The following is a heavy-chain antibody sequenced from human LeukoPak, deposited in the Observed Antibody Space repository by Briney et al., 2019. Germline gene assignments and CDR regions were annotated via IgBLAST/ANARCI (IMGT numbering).Heavy chain of an antibody. CDR3: AKAVSSRTGTYYFDY. V-gene: IGHV3-9*01. D-gene: IGHD3/OR15-3a*01. J-gene: IGHJ4*02. CDR1: GFTFDDYA. Sequence: GGSLRLSCAASGFTFDDYAMHWVRQAPGKGLEWVSGISWNSATIDYADSVKGRFSISRDNSKNYLYLQMNSLRAEDTAFYYCAKAVSSRTGTYYFDYWGQGTLVTVSS. CDR2: ISWNSATI.